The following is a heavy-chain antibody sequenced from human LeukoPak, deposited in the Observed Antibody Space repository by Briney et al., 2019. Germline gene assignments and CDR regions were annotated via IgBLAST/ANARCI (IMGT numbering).Heavy chain of an antibody. Sequence: GGSLRLSCAASGFTFSSYWMSWVRRAPGKGLEWVANIKQDGSEKYYVDSVKGRFTISRDNAKNSLYLQMNSLRAEDTAVYYCAKDSLKRREEPNFDYWGQGTLVTVSS. J-gene: IGHJ4*02. D-gene: IGHD1-14*01. CDR2: IKQDGSEK. CDR1: GFTFSSYW. V-gene: IGHV3-7*03. CDR3: AKDSLKRREEPNFDY.